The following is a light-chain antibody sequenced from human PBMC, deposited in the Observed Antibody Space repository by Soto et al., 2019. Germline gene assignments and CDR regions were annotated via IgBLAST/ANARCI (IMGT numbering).Light chain of an antibody. CDR2: GVY. Sequence: IVLTQSPGTLSLSPGETATLSCRASQIIKTFYFGWYQQKPGQSPRLLIYGVYSRATGTPDRFSGSGSGTDFTLTISGLEPEDSAVYYCQFYGSSLITFGQGTKVDIK. J-gene: IGKJ1*01. CDR3: QFYGSSLIT. CDR1: QIIKTFY. V-gene: IGKV3-20*01.